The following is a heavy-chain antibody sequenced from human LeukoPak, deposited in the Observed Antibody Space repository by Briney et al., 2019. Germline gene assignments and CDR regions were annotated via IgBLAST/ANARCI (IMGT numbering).Heavy chain of an antibody. CDR1: GFTFSSYG. D-gene: IGHD3-10*01. V-gene: IGHV3-30*02. CDR3: ARDSFPDYYGSGSVNWFDP. J-gene: IGHJ5*02. CDR2: IRYDGSNK. Sequence: GGSLRLSCAASGFTFSSYGMHWVRQAPGKGLEWVAFIRYDGSNKYYADSVKGRFTISRDNAKNSLYLQMNSLRAEDTAVYYCARDSFPDYYGSGSVNWFDPWGQGTLVTVSS.